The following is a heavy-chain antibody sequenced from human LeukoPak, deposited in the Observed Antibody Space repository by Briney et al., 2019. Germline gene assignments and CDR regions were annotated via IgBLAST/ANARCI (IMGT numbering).Heavy chain of an antibody. D-gene: IGHD3-22*01. J-gene: IGHJ4*02. CDR2: IYYSGNT. Sequence: SETLSLTCTVSGDSISSSSYYWGWIRQPPGKGLEWIGSIYYSGNTYYNPSLKSRVTISVDTSKNQFSLKLSSVTAADTAVYYCARHEAYYYDSSGYPIFDYWGKGTLVTVSS. CDR3: ARHEAYYYDSSGYPIFDY. V-gene: IGHV4-39*01. CDR1: GDSISSSSYY.